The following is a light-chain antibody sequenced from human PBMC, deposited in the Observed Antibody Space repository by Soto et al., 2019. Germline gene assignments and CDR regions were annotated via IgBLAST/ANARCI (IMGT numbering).Light chain of an antibody. V-gene: IGLV2-11*01. J-gene: IGLJ3*02. Sequence: QSALTQPRSVSGSPGQSVTISCTGTSSDVGGYNYVSRYQQHPGKAPKLMIYDVNKWPSGVPDRFSGSKSGNTASLTISGLQAEDEADYHCCSYAGSHTPWVFGGGTKLTVL. CDR1: SSDVGGYNY. CDR2: DVN. CDR3: CSYAGSHTPWV.